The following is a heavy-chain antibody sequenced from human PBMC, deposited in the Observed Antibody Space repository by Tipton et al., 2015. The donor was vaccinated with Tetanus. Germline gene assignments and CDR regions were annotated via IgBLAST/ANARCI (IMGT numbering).Heavy chain of an antibody. Sequence: SLRLSCAASGFTLSSFGMNWVRQAPGKGLEWVSYISSSSSNIVYADSVKGRFTISRDNAKNSLYLQMNSLGAEDTALYYCAKDMGDYYGSGSYSNFDYWGQGTLVTVSS. J-gene: IGHJ4*02. CDR3: AKDMGDYYGSGSYSNFDY. CDR1: GFTLSSFG. D-gene: IGHD3-10*01. V-gene: IGHV3-48*01. CDR2: ISSSSSNI.